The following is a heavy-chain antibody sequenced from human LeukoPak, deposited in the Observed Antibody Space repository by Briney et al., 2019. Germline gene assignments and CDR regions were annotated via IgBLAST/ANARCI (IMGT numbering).Heavy chain of an antibody. CDR2: ISYDGSDK. CDR1: GFTFSSYA. V-gene: IGHV3-30*04. CDR3: RDPFDY. J-gene: IGHJ4*02. Sequence: QAGRSLRLSCAASGFTFSSYAMHWVRQAPGKGLEWVAVISYDGSDKYYADSVKGRFTISRDNSKNTLYLQMNSLRAEDTAVYYCRDPFDYWGQGTLVTVSS.